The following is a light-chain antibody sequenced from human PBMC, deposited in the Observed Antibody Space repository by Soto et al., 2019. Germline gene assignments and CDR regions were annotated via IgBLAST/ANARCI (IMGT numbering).Light chain of an antibody. CDR2: WAS. J-gene: IGKJ1*01. CDR3: QQYCSSPWT. Sequence: DIVMTQSPDSLAVSLGERATINCRSSQSVLYSSSNKNDLAWYQQKPGQPPKLLMYWASTRESGVPDRFSGSGSGTHFTRPISSLQAEDVAVYYCQQYCSSPWTFGQGTKVQIK. V-gene: IGKV4-1*01. CDR1: QSVLYSSSNKND.